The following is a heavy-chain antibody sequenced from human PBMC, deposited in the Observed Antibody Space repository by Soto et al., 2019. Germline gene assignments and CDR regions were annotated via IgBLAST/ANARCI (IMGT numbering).Heavy chain of an antibody. CDR2: NNPNSGAT. CDR3: AKDQGGYMVSGMDV. D-gene: IGHD2-2*02. Sequence: QVQLVQSRAEVKKPGASVNVSCKASGYTFTAYYIYWLRQAPGHGLEWMGWNNPNSGATNYAHNFQGRVPMTRDASIRAAYMELSTLSSDDTAVYYCAKDQGGYMVSGMDVWGQGTTVTVSS. CDR1: GYTFTAYY. V-gene: IGHV1-2*02. J-gene: IGHJ6*02.